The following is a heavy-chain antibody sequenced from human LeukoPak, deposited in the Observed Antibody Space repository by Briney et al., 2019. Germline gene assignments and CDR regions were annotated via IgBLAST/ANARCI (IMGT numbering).Heavy chain of an antibody. V-gene: IGHV4-34*01. CDR1: GGSFSRYF. Sequence: PSETLSLTCAVSGGSFSRYFWTWIRQAPGKGLEWLGEINHSGSTNYNPSLKSRATISVDTSKNHFSLKKTSVSGADTAVYYCARAVAAAAVNWGQGTLVTVSS. D-gene: IGHD6-13*01. J-gene: IGHJ4*02. CDR2: INHSGST. CDR3: ARAVAAAAVN.